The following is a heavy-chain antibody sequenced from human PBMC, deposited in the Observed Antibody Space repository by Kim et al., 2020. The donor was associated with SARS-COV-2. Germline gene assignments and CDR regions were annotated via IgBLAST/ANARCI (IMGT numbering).Heavy chain of an antibody. CDR1: GYTFTSYA. D-gene: IGHD6-19*01. V-gene: IGHV7-4-1*02. CDR2: INTNTGNP. Sequence: ASVKVSCKASGYTFTSYAMNWVRQAPGQGLEWMGWINTNTGNPTYAQGFTGRFVFSLDTSVSTAYLQISSLKAEDTAVYYCARGGGYSSGWYVGHHPGGYVHWGQGTLVTVSS. J-gene: IGHJ4*02. CDR3: ARGGGYSSGWYVGHHPGGYVH.